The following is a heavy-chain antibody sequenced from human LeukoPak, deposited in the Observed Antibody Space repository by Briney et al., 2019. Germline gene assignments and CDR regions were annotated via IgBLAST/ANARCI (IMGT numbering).Heavy chain of an antibody. CDR1: GFTFSSYS. D-gene: IGHD3-16*01. CDR3: ARGGGLDV. V-gene: IGHV3-7*03. CDR2: INHNGNVN. J-gene: IGHJ6*02. Sequence: GGSLRLSCVASGFTFSSYSMNWARQAPGKGLEWVASINHNGNVNYYVDSVKGRFTISRDNAKNSLYLQMSNLRAEDTAVYFCARGGGLDVWGQGATVTVSS.